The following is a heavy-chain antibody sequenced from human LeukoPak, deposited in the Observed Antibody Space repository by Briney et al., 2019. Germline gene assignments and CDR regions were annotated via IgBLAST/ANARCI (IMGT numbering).Heavy chain of an antibody. J-gene: IGHJ4*02. D-gene: IGHD5-18*01. V-gene: IGHV3-23*01. CDR2: ISDSGSET. Sequence: GGSLRLSCAASGFTFNSYAMSWVRQAPGKGLEWVSVISDSGSETFYADSVKGRFTISRDNSKNTLYLQMNSLRAEDTAVYYCAKVTTYSYGPFDYWGQGTLVTVSS. CDR1: GFTFNSYA. CDR3: AKVTTYSYGPFDY.